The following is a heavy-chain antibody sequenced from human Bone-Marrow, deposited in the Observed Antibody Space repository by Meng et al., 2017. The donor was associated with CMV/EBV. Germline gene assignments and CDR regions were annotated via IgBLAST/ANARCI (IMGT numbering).Heavy chain of an antibody. J-gene: IGHJ3*02. V-gene: IGHV3-74*01. D-gene: IGHD1-26*01. CDR1: GFTFSSYW. Sequence: GGSLRLSCVASGFTFSSYWMHWVRQAPGKGLVWVSRINSAGSSTIYADSVKGRFTISRDNAKNSLYLQMNSLRAEDTALYYCARAVGPTIVDALDIWGQGTLVTV. CDR2: INSAGSST. CDR3: ARAVGPTIVDALDI.